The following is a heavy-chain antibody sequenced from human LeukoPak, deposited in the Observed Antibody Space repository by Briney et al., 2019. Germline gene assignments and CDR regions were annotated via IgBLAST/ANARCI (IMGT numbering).Heavy chain of an antibody. D-gene: IGHD3-10*01. CDR1: GFTFSSYW. CDR3: ARDYYGSGSYYPY. Sequence: GSLRLSCAASGFTFSSYWMSWVRQAPGKGLEWVANMKQDGSEKYYVDSVKGRFTISRDNAKNSLYLQMNSLRAEDTAVYYCARDYYGSGSYYPYWGQGTLVTVSS. V-gene: IGHV3-7*03. J-gene: IGHJ4*02. CDR2: MKQDGSEK.